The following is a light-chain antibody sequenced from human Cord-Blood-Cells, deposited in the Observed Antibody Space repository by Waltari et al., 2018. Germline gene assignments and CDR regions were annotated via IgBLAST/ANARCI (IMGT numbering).Light chain of an antibody. CDR1: QSVSSY. V-gene: IGKV3-11*01. J-gene: IGKJ4*01. CDR2: DAS. CDR3: QQRSNWLT. Sequence: EIVLTQSPATLSLSPGERATLSCRASQSVSSYLAWYQQKPGQAPRLLIYDASNRATGIPAMFSGSGSVTDFTLSISSLEPEDFAVYYCQQRSNWLTFGGGTKVEIK.